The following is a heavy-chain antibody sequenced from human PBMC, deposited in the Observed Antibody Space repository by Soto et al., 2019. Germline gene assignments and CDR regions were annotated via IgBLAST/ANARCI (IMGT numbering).Heavy chain of an antibody. J-gene: IGHJ5*02. CDR2: SDPEDGET. V-gene: IGHV1-24*01. CDR3: ATGPAARYAGWLDP. Sequence: ASVKVSCKVAGYTLTELSVHWVRQAPGKGLEWMGGSDPEDGETIYAQKFQGRVTMTEDTSTDTAYMELSSLRSEDTAVYYCATGPAARYAGWLDPWGQGTLVTVSS. CDR1: GYTLTELS. D-gene: IGHD6-25*01.